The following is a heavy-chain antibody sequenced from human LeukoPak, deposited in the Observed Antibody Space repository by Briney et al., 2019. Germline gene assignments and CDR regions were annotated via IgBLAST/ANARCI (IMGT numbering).Heavy chain of an antibody. Sequence: GGSLRLSCAASGFTFSTYNMNWVRQAPGKGLEWVSFISSSGKTIHYAGSVKGRFTISRDNAKNSLYLQMDSLRDDDTAVYHCATGTYSSGVNYWGQGTLVTVSS. D-gene: IGHD6-19*01. CDR1: GFTFSTYN. CDR2: ISSSGKTI. CDR3: ATGTYSSGVNY. J-gene: IGHJ4*02. V-gene: IGHV3-48*02.